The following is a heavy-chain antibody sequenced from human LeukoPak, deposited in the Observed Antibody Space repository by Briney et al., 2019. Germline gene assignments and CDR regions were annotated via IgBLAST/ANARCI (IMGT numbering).Heavy chain of an antibody. D-gene: IGHD6-13*01. CDR2: FDPEDGET. Sequence: ASVKVSCKVSGYTLTELSMHWVRQAPGKGLEWMGGFDPEDGETIYAQKFQGRVTMTEDTSTDTAYMELSSLRSEDTAVYYCARSQGSSWYVFFDYWGQGTLVTVSS. J-gene: IGHJ4*02. V-gene: IGHV1-24*01. CDR1: GYTLTELS. CDR3: ARSQGSSWYVFFDY.